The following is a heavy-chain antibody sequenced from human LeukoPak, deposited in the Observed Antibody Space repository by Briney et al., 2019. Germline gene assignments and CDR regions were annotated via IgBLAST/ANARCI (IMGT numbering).Heavy chain of an antibody. V-gene: IGHV3-49*04. CDR1: GFTFGDYA. J-gene: IGHJ5*02. Sequence: GGSLRLSCTASGFTFGDYAMSWVRQAPGKGLEWVGFIRSKAYGGTTEYAASVKGRFTISRDDSKSIAYLQMNSLKTEDTAVYYCTRDVYSSSWWDNWFDPWGQGTLVTVSS. CDR3: TRDVYSSSWWDNWFDP. D-gene: IGHD6-13*01. CDR2: IRSKAYGGTT.